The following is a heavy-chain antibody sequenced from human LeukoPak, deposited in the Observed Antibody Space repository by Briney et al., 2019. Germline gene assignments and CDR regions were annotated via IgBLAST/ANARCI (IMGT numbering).Heavy chain of an antibody. Sequence: AGGSLRLSCAASGFTLYNYAMMWVRQAPGSGLGWVSAIRGSGGGTEYADSVKDRFTISRDNSKNTLYLQMNSLRVEDTAVYYCGRDPNGDYVGAFDMWGQGTVVTVSS. CDR3: GRDPNGDYVGAFDM. V-gene: IGHV3-23*01. D-gene: IGHD4-17*01. CDR1: GFTLYNYA. J-gene: IGHJ3*02. CDR2: IRGSGGGT.